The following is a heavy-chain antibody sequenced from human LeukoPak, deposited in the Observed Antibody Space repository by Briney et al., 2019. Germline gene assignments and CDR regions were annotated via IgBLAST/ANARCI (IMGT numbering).Heavy chain of an antibody. J-gene: IGHJ5*02. CDR3: ARDLGYSRHNWFDP. CDR2: IQYDGSNQ. D-gene: IGHD5-12*01. CDR1: RFTFSTYG. V-gene: IGHV3-30*02. Sequence: GGSLRLSCAASRFTFSTYGMHWVRQAPGKGLEWVAYIQYDGSNQQYADSVKGRFNISRDSSKNILYLQMNSLRAEDTAVYYCARDLGYSRHNWFDPWGQGTLVTVSS.